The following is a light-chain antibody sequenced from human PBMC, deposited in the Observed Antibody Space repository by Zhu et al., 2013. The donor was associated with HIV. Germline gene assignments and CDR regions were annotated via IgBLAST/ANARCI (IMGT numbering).Light chain of an antibody. CDR2: SAS. Sequence: EIVLTQSPGTLSLSPGERATLSCRASQNIKGNYLAWYQQKPNQPPRLLISSASNRAAGIPDRFSGSGSGTDFTLTIIRVEPDDFAFYYCHQYGNSPRTFGQGTKMEIK. V-gene: IGKV3-20*01. CDR1: QNIKGNY. CDR3: HQYGNSPRT. J-gene: IGKJ1*01.